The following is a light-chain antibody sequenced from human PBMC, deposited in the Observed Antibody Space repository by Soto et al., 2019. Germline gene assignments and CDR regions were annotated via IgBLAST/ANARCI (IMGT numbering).Light chain of an antibody. CDR1: QSVSSSY. V-gene: IGKV3-20*01. CDR3: QQYGSSPGT. CDR2: GAS. Sequence: EIVLTQSPGTLSLSPGERATLSCRASQSVSSSYLAWYHHKPGQPPRLLIYGASSRATGIPDRFSGSGSGTEFPLTINRLEPEDFALYYCQQYGSSPGTFGQGTKVEIK. J-gene: IGKJ1*01.